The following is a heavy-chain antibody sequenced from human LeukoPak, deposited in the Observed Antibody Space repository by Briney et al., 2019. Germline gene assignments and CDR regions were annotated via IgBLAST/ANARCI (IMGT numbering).Heavy chain of an antibody. V-gene: IGHV4-61*10. CDR1: GDSISSGDYY. D-gene: IGHD3-16*01. Sequence: SETLSLTCTVSGDSISSGDYYWSWIRQPAGKGLEWIGYIYYSGSTNYNPSLKNRVIISVDTSKNQFSLKLSSVTAADTAVYYCARGGAWSPSAEYFQHWGQGTLVTVSS. J-gene: IGHJ1*01. CDR2: IYYSGST. CDR3: ARGGAWSPSAEYFQH.